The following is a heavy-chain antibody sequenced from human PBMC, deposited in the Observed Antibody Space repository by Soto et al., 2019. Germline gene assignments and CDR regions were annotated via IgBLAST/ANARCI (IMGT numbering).Heavy chain of an antibody. Sequence: GGSLRLSCAASGFTFSSYGMHWVRQAPGKGLEWVAVISYDGSNKYYADSVKGRFTISRDNSKNTLYLQMNSLRAEDTAVYYRAKTHSSSGWPYYYYGMDVWGQGTTVTGS. D-gene: IGHD6-19*01. CDR2: ISYDGSNK. CDR1: GFTFSSYG. J-gene: IGHJ6*02. V-gene: IGHV3-30*18. CDR3: AKTHSSSGWPYYYYGMDV.